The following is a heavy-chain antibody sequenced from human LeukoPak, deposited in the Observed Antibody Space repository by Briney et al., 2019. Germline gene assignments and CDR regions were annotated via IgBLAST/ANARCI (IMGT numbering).Heavy chain of an antibody. CDR1: GGTFSSYA. J-gene: IGHJ3*02. Sequence: SVKVSCKASGGTFSSYAISWVRQAPGQGLEWMGGIIPIFGTANYAQKFQGRVTITADESTITAYMDLSSLRSEDTAVYYCARGNYDFWSGYPFDAFDIWGQGTMVTVSS. CDR3: ARGNYDFWSGYPFDAFDI. V-gene: IGHV1-69*13. D-gene: IGHD3-3*01. CDR2: IIPIFGTA.